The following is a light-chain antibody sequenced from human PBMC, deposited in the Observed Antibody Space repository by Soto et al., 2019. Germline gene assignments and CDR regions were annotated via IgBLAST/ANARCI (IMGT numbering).Light chain of an antibody. V-gene: IGLV2-14*01. CDR2: DVS. J-gene: IGLJ1*01. Sequence: QSALTQPASVSGSPGPSITISCTGTSSDVGGYNYVSWYQQHPGKAPKLMIYDVSNRPSGVSNRFSGSKSGNTASLTISGLQAEDEADYYCSSYTSSSGVFGTGTKVTVL. CDR3: SSYTSSSGV. CDR1: SSDVGGYNY.